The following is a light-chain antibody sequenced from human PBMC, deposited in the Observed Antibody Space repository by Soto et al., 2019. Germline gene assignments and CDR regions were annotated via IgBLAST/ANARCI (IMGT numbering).Light chain of an antibody. Sequence: EIVLTQSPVTLSLSPGERATLSCRASQSVGSYLAWYQQKPGQAPRLLIYDASNRATGIPARFSGSGSGTDFTLTISGLQSEDFAVYYCQQYGSSGTFGQGTKVDIK. J-gene: IGKJ1*01. CDR3: QQYGSSGT. CDR1: QSVGSY. V-gene: IGKV3-11*01. CDR2: DAS.